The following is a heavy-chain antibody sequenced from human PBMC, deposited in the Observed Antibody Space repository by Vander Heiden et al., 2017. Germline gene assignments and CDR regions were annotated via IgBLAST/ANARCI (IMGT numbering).Heavy chain of an antibody. CDR1: GFTFDDYA. CDR2: ISWNSGSI. J-gene: IGHJ4*02. V-gene: IGHV3-9*01. D-gene: IGHD6-6*01. CDR3: AKDPHPCDSSSSAFDY. Sequence: EVQLVESGGGLVQPGRSLRLSCAASGFTFDDYAMHWVRQAPGKGLEWVSGISWNSGSIGYADSVKGRFTISRDNAKNSRYLQMNSLRAEETAVYYCAKDPHPCDSSSSAFDYWGQGTLVTVSS.